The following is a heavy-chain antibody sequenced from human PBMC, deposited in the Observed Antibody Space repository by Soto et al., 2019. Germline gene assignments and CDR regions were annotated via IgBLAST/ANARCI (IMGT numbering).Heavy chain of an antibody. D-gene: IGHD3-10*01. CDR1: GGTFSSYA. CDR3: ARYYYGSGSSNYYFDY. J-gene: IGHJ4*02. Sequence: GASVKVSCKASGGTFSSYAISWVRQAPGQGLEWMGGIIPIFGTANYAQKFQGRVTITADESTSTAYMELSSLRSEDTAVYYCARYYYGSGSSNYYFDYWGQGTLVTVSS. V-gene: IGHV1-69*13. CDR2: IIPIFGTA.